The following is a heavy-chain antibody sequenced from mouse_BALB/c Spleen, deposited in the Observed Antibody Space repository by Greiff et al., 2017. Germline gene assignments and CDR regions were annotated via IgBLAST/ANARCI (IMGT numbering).Heavy chain of an antibody. CDR2: IWSGGST. CDR1: GFSLTSYG. D-gene: IGHD1-1*02. Sequence: VQLQESGPGLVQPSQSLSITCTVSGFSLTSYGVHWVRQSPGKGLEWLGVIWSGGSTDYNAAFISRLSISKDNSKSQVFFKMNSLQANDTAIYHCARKDYGSWYFDVWGAGTTVTVSS. J-gene: IGHJ1*01. CDR3: ARKDYGSWYFDV. V-gene: IGHV2-2*02.